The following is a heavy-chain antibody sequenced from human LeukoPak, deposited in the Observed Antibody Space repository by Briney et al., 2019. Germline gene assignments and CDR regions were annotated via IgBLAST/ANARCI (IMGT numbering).Heavy chain of an antibody. CDR1: GFTFNSQA. CDR3: AKDSYYCSTNSCPVYYFDF. D-gene: IGHD2-2*01. J-gene: IGHJ4*02. V-gene: IGHV3-23*01. CDR2: ISGREGVT. Sequence: QPGESLRLSCAASGFTFNSQAMTWVRQAPGKGLEWVSGISGREGVTKYADSVKDRFTISRDNSRSMLYVQMNSLRAEDTAVYYCAKDSYYCSTNSCPVYYFDFWGQGALVTVSS.